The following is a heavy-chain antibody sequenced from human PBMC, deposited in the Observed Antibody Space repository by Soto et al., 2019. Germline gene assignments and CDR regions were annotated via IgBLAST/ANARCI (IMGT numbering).Heavy chain of an antibody. D-gene: IGHD6-19*01. CDR3: ARDPSPYTSGWYGIDF. CDR1: GFTFSSYS. J-gene: IGHJ4*01. CDR2: ISSSSSYI. V-gene: IGHV3-21*06. Sequence: PGGSLRLSCAASGFTFSSYSMNWVRQAPGKGLEWVLSISSSSSYIYYADSVKGGFTISRDNSRNSLFRQMNSLRAEDTALYYCARDPSPYTSGWYGIDFWGHGTLVTVSS.